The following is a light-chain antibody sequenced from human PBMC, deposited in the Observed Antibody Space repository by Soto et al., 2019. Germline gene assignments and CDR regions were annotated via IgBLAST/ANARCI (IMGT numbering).Light chain of an antibody. CDR1: IGSIASNY. J-gene: IGLJ3*02. V-gene: IGLV6-57*02. CDR3: QSYGDNNQV. Sequence: NCMLTQPHSVSESPGKTVTISCTGSIGSIASNYVQWFQQRPGSAPTTVIYEDNKRPSGVPDRFSGSIDSSSNSASLTSSGLKTEDEADYYCQSYGDNNQVFGGGTKLTV. CDR2: EDN.